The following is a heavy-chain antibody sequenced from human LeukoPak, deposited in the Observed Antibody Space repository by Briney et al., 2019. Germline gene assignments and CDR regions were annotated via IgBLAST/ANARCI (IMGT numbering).Heavy chain of an antibody. Sequence: PSETLSLTCAVYGGSFSGYYWSWIRQPPGKGLEWTGEINHSGSTNYNPSLKSRVTISVDTSKNQFSLKLSSVTAADTAVYYCARGVVVAAPRYYYYGMDVWGQGTTVTVSS. CDR2: INHSGST. D-gene: IGHD2-15*01. CDR3: ARGVVVAAPRYYYYGMDV. CDR1: GGSFSGYY. V-gene: IGHV4-34*01. J-gene: IGHJ6*02.